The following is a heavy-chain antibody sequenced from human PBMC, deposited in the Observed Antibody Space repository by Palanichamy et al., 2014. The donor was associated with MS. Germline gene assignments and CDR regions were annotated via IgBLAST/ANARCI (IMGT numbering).Heavy chain of an antibody. CDR1: GGSMKSFF. CDR3: ARKCGGDCFSDSFDV. CDR2: IFSAGST. D-gene: IGHD2-21*02. V-gene: IGHV4-4*09. Sequence: QVQLRELGPGVVKPSETLSLTCSVSGGSMKSFFWGWVRQPPGKGLEFIGLIFSAGSTRFNPSLESRLDMSVDMSKSQFSLILTSATAADTAVYYCARKCGGDCFSDSFDVWGPGTLVTVSS. J-gene: IGHJ3*01.